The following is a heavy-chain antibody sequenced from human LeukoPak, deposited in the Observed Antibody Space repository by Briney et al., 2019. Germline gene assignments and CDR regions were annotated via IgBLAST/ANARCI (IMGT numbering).Heavy chain of an antibody. CDR1: GFTFSSYA. D-gene: IGHD3-10*01. V-gene: IGHV3-23*01. CDR2: ISGSGGST. J-gene: IGHJ4*02. CDR3: AKTLSPYGSGSPRLHY. Sequence: PGGSLRLSCAASGFTFSSYAMSWVRQAPGKGLAWVSTISGSGGSTYYADSVKGRFTISRDNSKNTLYLQMNSLRAEDTAIYYCAKTLSPYGSGSPRLHYWGQGTLVTVSS.